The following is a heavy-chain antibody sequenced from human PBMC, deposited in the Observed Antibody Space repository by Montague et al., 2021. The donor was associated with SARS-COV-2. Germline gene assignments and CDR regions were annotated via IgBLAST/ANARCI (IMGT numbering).Heavy chain of an antibody. Sequence: SETLSLTCTVSGGSISSSTYYWGWIRQPPGKGLEWIGSIYYSGSTQYNPSLKSRVNMSVDTSKKQFSLKLSSVTAADTGVYYCARHFPSGYTFGLDAFDLWGKGTMVTVPS. CDR2: IYYSGST. CDR3: ARHFPSGYTFGLDAFDL. V-gene: IGHV4-39*01. J-gene: IGHJ3*01. CDR1: GGSISSSTYY. D-gene: IGHD5-18*01.